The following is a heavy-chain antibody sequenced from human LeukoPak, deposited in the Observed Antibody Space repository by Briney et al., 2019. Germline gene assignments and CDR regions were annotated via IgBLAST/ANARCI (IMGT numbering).Heavy chain of an antibody. CDR2: INTNTGNP. J-gene: IGHJ4*02. V-gene: IGHV7-4-1*02. CDR3: ARGPYYYDSSGYYDTDY. Sequence: GASVKVSCKASGYTFTSYAMNWVRQAPGQGLEWMGWINTNTGNPTYAQGFTGRFVFSLDTSVSTAYLQISSLKAEDTAVYYCARGPYYYDSSGYYDTDYWGQGTLVTVSS. CDR1: GYTFTSYA. D-gene: IGHD3-22*01.